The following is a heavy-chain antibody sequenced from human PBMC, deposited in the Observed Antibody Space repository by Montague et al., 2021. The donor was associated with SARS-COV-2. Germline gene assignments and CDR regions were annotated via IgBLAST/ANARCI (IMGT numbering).Heavy chain of an antibody. J-gene: IGHJ6*02. CDR1: GFTFSTYE. V-gene: IGHV3-48*03. CDR2: ISSGGSNQ. CDR3: ARDGTMIGGFFPYYSGMDF. D-gene: IGHD3-10*01. Sequence: SLRLSCEAYGFTFSTYEMNLVRQAPVKGLEWVSEISSGGSNQDHXDSXNVRFTISRDDAKNSLYLQMNSLRAEDTAVYYCARDGTMIGGFFPYYSGMDFWGQGTLVTVSS.